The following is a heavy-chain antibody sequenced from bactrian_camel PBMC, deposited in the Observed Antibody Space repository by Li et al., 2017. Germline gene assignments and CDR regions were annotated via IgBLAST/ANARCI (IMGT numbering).Heavy chain of an antibody. Sequence: GKEREGVALINSDNGNTEYADSVKGRFIISQDEAKNTVYLQMNNLQPDDTAMYYCAADPGGRGDYCPSLYEYGYSFRGQGTQVTVS. V-gene: IGHV3S64*01. J-gene: IGHJ4*01. CDR2: INSDNGNT. D-gene: IGHD2*01.